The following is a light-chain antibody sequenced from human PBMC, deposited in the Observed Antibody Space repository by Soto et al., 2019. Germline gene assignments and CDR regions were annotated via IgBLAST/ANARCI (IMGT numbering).Light chain of an antibody. Sequence: QSALTQPASVSGSPGQSITISCSGASGDVGSYNPVSWYQQHPGKAPKLTIYEDSKRPSGVSNRFSGSKSGNTASLTISGLQAEDGADYYCCSYAGSTTVVFGGGTKLTVL. J-gene: IGLJ2*01. V-gene: IGLV2-23*01. CDR2: EDS. CDR1: SGDVGSYNP. CDR3: CSYAGSTTVV.